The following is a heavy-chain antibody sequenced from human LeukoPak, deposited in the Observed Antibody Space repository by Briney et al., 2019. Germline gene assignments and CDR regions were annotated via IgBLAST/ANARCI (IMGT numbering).Heavy chain of an antibody. V-gene: IGHV1-2*02. D-gene: IGHD3-10*01. CDR1: GYTFTGYY. CDR3: AMAYGSGSYYFDY. CDR2: INPHSGGT. Sequence: ASVKVSCKASGYTFTGYYMHWVRHAPGQGLEWMGWINPHSGGTNYAQKFQGRVTMTRDTSISTAYMELSRLRSDDTAVYYCAMAYGSGSYYFDYWGQGTLVTVSS. J-gene: IGHJ4*02.